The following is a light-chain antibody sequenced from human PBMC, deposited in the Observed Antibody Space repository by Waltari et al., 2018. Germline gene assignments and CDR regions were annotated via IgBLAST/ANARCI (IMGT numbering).Light chain of an antibody. J-gene: IGLJ3*02. CDR3: ALYMGSGIWV. V-gene: IGLV8-61*01. Sequence: QTVVTQEPSLSVSPGGTVTLTCALSSGSLSTTSYATWYQKTPGQAPRILVYKANARSSGGPDLCSCSILGNTAALTITGAQADDESDYYWALYMGSGIWVFGGGTRLTVL. CDR2: KAN. CDR1: SGSLSTTSY.